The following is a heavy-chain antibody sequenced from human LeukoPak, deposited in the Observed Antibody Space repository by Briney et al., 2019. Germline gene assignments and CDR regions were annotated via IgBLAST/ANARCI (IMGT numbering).Heavy chain of an antibody. CDR2: IYTSGNT. V-gene: IGHV4-4*07. CDR1: GGSFSTYY. Sequence: SETLSLTCTVSGGSFSTYYWSWIRQPAGKGLEWIGRIYTSGNTHYNPSLKSRVTMSVDTSQNQFSLNLSSVTAADTAVYYCARFITIPGVAFDIWGQGTMVTVSS. CDR3: ARFITIPGVAFDI. J-gene: IGHJ3*02. D-gene: IGHD3-10*01.